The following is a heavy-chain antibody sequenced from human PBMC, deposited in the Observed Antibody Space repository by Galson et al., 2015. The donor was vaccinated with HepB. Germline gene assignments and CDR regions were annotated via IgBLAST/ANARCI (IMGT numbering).Heavy chain of an antibody. D-gene: IGHD5-18*01. V-gene: IGHV3-23*01. CDR1: GFTFSSYA. CDR2: ISRSGGST. J-gene: IGHJ4*02. CDR3: ANPGYSYGTTFDY. Sequence: SLRLSCAASGFTFSSYAMSWVRQAPGKGLEWVSAISRSGGSTYYADSVKGWFTISRDNSKNTLNLQMSSLRAEDTAVYYCANPGYSYGTTFDYWGQGTLVTVSS.